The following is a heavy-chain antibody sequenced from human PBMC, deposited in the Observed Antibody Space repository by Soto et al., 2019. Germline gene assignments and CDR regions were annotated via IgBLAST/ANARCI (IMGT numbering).Heavy chain of an antibody. D-gene: IGHD2-15*01. CDR3: ARELVVHSYFDY. J-gene: IGHJ4*02. Sequence: SVKVSCKASGGSFSSYAISWVRQAPGQGLEWMGGIIPIFGTANYAQKSQGRVTITADESTSTAYMELSSLRSEDTAVYYCARELVVHSYFDYWGQGTLVTVSS. CDR2: IIPIFGTA. CDR1: GGSFSSYA. V-gene: IGHV1-69*13.